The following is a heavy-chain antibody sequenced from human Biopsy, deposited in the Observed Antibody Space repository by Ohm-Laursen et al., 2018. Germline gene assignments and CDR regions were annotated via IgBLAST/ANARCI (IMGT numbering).Heavy chain of an antibody. CDR2: NIPILGTG. V-gene: IGHV1-69*06. D-gene: IGHD3-9*01. Sequence: SSVKVSCKPPEGTFSNYGVNWVRQAPGQGLEWLGGNIPILGTGNYAQKFQDRVTVAADTSMSTATMELRSLRSDDTAVYYCATKLTGYFHHWGQGTLVIVSS. J-gene: IGHJ1*01. CDR1: EGTFSNYG. CDR3: ATKLTGYFHH.